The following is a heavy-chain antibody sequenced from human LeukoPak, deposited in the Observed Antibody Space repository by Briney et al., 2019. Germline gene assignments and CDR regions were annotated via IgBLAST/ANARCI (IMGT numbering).Heavy chain of an antibody. Sequence: SETLSLTCTVSGGSISSSSYYWGWIRQPPGKGLEWIGSIYYSGSTYYNPSLKSRVTISVDTSKNQFSLKLSSVTAADTAVYYCARDWAWADYDSSGRGNYWGQGTLVTVSS. V-gene: IGHV4-39*07. J-gene: IGHJ4*02. CDR2: IYYSGST. D-gene: IGHD3-22*01. CDR3: ARDWAWADYDSSGRGNY. CDR1: GGSISSSSYY.